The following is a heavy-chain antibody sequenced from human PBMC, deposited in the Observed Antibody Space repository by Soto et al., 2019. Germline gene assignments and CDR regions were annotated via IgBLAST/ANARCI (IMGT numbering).Heavy chain of an antibody. CDR1: GYTFTSYG. D-gene: IGHD6-13*01. CDR2: ISAYNGNT. J-gene: IGHJ5*02. V-gene: IGHV1-18*04. CDR3: ARFDSSSWYNWFDP. Sequence: ASVKVSCKASGYTFTSYGISWVRQAPGQGLEWMGWISAYNGNTNYAQKLQGRVTMTTDTSTSTAYMELRSLRSDDTAVYYCARFDSSSWYNWFDPWGQGTLVTVSS.